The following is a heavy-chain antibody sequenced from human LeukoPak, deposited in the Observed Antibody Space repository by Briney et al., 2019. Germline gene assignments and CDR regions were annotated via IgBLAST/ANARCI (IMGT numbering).Heavy chain of an antibody. J-gene: IGHJ4*02. D-gene: IGHD7-27*01. CDR3: ARGPNWGLDY. CDR2: INPDSGGT. Sequence: ASVKVSCKASGYTFTGYYIHWVRQAPGQGLEWMGWINPDSGGTIYVQKFQGRVTMIRDSPISTVYMELSRLSSDDTAVYYCARGPNWGLDYWGQGTLVTVSS. V-gene: IGHV1-2*02. CDR1: GYTFTGYY.